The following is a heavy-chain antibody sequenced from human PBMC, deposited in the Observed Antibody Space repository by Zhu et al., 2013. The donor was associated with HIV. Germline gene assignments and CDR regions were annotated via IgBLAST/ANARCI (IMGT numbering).Heavy chain of an antibody. V-gene: IGHV1-69*01. D-gene: IGHD3-9*01. CDR3: AREGLRYFDRVYGMDV. CDR1: GGTFSSYA. J-gene: IGHJ6*02. CDR2: IIPIFGTA. Sequence: QVQLVQSGAEVKKPGSSVKVSCKASGGTFSSYAISWVRQAPGQGLEWMGGIIPIFGTANYAQKFQGRVTITADESTSTAYMELSSLRPEDTAVYYCAREGLRYFDRVYGMDVWGQGTTVTVSS.